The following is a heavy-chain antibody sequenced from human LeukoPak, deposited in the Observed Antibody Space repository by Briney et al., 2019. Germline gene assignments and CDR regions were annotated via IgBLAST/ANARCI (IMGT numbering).Heavy chain of an antibody. Sequence: PGGSLRLSCAASGFTFSSYSMNWVRQAPGKGLEWVSYISSSSSTIYYADSEKGRFTISRDNAKNSLYLQMNSLRAEDTAVYYCARISDAFDIWGQGTMVTVSS. CDR1: GFTFSSYS. CDR2: ISSSSSTI. CDR3: ARISDAFDI. J-gene: IGHJ3*02. V-gene: IGHV3-48*01.